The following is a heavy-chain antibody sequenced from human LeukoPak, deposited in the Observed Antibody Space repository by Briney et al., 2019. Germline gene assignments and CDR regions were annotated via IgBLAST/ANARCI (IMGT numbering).Heavy chain of an antibody. CDR3: ARDGDYYDSSGYFDY. Sequence: GGSLRLSCAASEFDFSSHSMTWVRQAPGKGLEWVSAISISGSKTYYADSVKGRFTISRDNSKNTLYLQMNSLRAEDTAVYYCARDGDYYDSSGYFDYWGQGTLVTVSS. CDR2: ISISGSKT. J-gene: IGHJ4*02. CDR1: EFDFSSHS. D-gene: IGHD3-22*01. V-gene: IGHV3-23*01.